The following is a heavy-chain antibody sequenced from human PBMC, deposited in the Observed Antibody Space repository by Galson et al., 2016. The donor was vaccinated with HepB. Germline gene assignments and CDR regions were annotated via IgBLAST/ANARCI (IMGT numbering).Heavy chain of an antibody. Sequence: SLRLSCAVSGFTFSSYAMSWVRQAPGKGLEWVSSISGSGGSTFYADSVKGRFTISRDDSKNTLYLQMDSLRPEDTAVYYCARVGFGRSYGQGFDYWGQGTLVTVPS. CDR1: GFTFSSYA. CDR3: ARVGFGRSYGQGFDY. V-gene: IGHV3-23*01. CDR2: ISGSGGST. D-gene: IGHD3-16*01. J-gene: IGHJ4*02.